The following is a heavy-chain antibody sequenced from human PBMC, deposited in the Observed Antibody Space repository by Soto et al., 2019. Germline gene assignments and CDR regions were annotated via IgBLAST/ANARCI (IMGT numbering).Heavy chain of an antibody. CDR1: GGSISSGGYY. Sequence: PSQTLSLTCTVSGGSISSGGYYWSWIRQHPGKGLEWIGYIYYSGSTYYNPSLKSRVTISVDTSKNQFSLKLSSVTAADTAVYYCARSGYSYGTNPLLYCGQGTLVTVSS. CDR3: ARSGYSYGTNPLLY. J-gene: IGHJ4*02. D-gene: IGHD5-18*01. V-gene: IGHV4-31*03. CDR2: IYYSGST.